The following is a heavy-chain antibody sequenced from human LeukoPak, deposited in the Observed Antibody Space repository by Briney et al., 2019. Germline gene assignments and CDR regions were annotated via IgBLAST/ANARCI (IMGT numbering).Heavy chain of an antibody. CDR1: GYTFTGYY. CDR3: AREDYHYYGSGSYQRPWNWFDP. CDR2: INPHSCGT. J-gene: IGHJ5*02. D-gene: IGHD3-10*01. Sequence: ASVKVSCKASGYTFTGYYMHWVRQAPGQGLVWMGWINPHSCGTNYAQKFQGRVTMTRDTSISTAYMELSRLRSDDTAVYYCAREDYHYYGSGSYQRPWNWFDPWGQGTLVTVSS. V-gene: IGHV1-2*02.